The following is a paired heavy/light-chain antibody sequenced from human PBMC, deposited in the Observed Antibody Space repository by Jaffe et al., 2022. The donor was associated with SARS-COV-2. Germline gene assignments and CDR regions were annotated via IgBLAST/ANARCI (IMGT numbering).Light chain of an antibody. J-gene: IGLJ2*01. Sequence: QSALTQPASVSGSPGQSITISCTGTSSDIGGYIHVSWYQQHPGKAPKLLIYDVSNRPSEISYRFSGSKSGNTASLTISGLQAEDEADYYCSSYTTGDTLVFGGGTKLTV. V-gene: IGLV2-14*03. CDR3: SSYTTGDTLV. CDR1: SSDIGGYIH. CDR2: DVS.
Heavy chain of an antibody. J-gene: IGHJ5*02. CDR1: GGSISSYF. Sequence: QVQLEESGPGLVKPSETLSLTCTVSGGSISSYFWTWIRQPPGKGLEWIGYIFHTGRSTHNPSLKGRVTISVDTSKNQFSLKMTSLTAADTAVYYCARGLNWNHNWFDPWGQGTLVTVSS. D-gene: IGHD1-1*01. CDR3: ARGLNWNHNWFDP. V-gene: IGHV4-59*01. CDR2: IFHTGRS.